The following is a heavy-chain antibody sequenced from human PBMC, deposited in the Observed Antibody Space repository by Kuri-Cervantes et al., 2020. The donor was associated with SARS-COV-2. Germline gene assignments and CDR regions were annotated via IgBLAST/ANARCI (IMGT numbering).Heavy chain of an antibody. CDR2: IYTSGST. V-gene: IGHV4-59*10. CDR3: ASGGSSGYFNY. J-gene: IGHJ4*02. D-gene: IGHD3-22*01. CDR1: GGSFSGYY. Sequence: SETLSLTCAVYGGSFSGYYWSWIRQPAGKGLEWIGRIYTSGSTNYNPSLKSRVTISVDTSKNQFSLKLSSVTAADTAAYYCASGGSSGYFNYWGQGTLVTVSS.